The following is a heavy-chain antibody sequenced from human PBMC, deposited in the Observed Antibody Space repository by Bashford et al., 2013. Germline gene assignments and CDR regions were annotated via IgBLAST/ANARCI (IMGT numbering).Heavy chain of an antibody. Sequence: VRQAPGKGLEWVSVIYPDGSTYYADSVKGRFTVSRDNAKNSLYLQMNSLRAEDTAVYYCAKRRDIALTAPYYFDYWGQGTLVTVSS. D-gene: IGHD2-21*02. CDR3: AKRRDIALTAPYYFDY. J-gene: IGHJ4*02. V-gene: IGHV3-53*01. CDR2: IYPDGST.